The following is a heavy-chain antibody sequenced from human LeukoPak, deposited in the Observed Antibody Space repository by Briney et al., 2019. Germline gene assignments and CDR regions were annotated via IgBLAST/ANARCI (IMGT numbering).Heavy chain of an antibody. CDR1: GDSIDSYF. J-gene: IGHJ5*02. V-gene: IGHV4-59*01. D-gene: IGHD3-16*01. CDR3: AKGWGKQVDWLDP. Sequence: SETLSLTCSVSGDSIDSYFWNWIRQSPGKGLEWIGYFSHTMYTNYNPSLKSRVTISADTSKNQISLRLTSVTASDTAVYFCAKGWGKQVDWLDPWGQGTLVTVSS. CDR2: FSHTMYT.